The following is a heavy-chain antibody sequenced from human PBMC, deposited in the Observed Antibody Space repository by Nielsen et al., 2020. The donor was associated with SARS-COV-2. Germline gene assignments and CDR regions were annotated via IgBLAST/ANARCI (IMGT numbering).Heavy chain of an antibody. D-gene: IGHD6-6*01. Sequence: SETLSLTCIVSGGTISSYYWSWIRQPPGKGLEWIEYIYYSGSTNYNPSLKSRVTISVDTPKNQFSLKLSSVTAADTAVYYCARVDAFSSSAPRFYFDYWGQGTLVTVSS. CDR3: ARVDAFSSSAPRFYFDY. V-gene: IGHV4-59*12. CDR2: IYYSGST. CDR1: GGTISSYY. J-gene: IGHJ4*02.